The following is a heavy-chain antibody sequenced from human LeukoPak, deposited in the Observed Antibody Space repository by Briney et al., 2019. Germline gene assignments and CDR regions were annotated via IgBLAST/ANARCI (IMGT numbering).Heavy chain of an antibody. CDR2: MNPNSGNT. CDR1: GYTFTSYD. J-gene: IGHJ4*02. V-gene: IGHV1-8*01. Sequence: GASVKVSCKASGYTFTSYDINWVRQATGQGLEWMGWMNPNSGNTGYAQKFQGRVTMTTDTSTSTAYMELRSLRSDDTAVYYCARGYYDYVWGSYRYTYFDYWGQGTLVTVSS. D-gene: IGHD3-16*02. CDR3: ARGYYDYVWGSYRYTYFDY.